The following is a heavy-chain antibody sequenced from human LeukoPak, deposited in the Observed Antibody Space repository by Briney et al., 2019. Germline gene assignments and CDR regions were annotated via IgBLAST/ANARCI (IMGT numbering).Heavy chain of an antibody. D-gene: IGHD6-19*01. J-gene: IGHJ6*02. CDR2: ISYDGSNK. CDR1: GFTFSSYG. V-gene: IGHV3-30*18. CDR3: AKDNIAVAGTDYYYYGMDV. Sequence: PGRSLRLSCAASGFTFSSYGMHWVRQAPGKGLEWVAVISYDGSNKYYADSVKGRFTISRDNSKNTLYLQMNSLRAEDTAVYYCAKDNIAVAGTDYYYYGMDVWGQGTMVTVSS.